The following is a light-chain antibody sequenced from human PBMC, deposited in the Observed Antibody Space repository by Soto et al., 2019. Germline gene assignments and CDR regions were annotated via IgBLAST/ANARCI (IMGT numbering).Light chain of an antibody. CDR2: GAS. V-gene: IGKV3-15*01. CDR3: QQYSNWPPIT. Sequence: EIVLTQSPGTLSLSPGERATLSCRASQSVATNLAWYQQKPGQPPRLLIYGASTRATGIPARFSGSGSGTEFTLTISSLQSEDFAVYYCQQYSNWPPITFGQGTRLEIK. J-gene: IGKJ5*01. CDR1: QSVATN.